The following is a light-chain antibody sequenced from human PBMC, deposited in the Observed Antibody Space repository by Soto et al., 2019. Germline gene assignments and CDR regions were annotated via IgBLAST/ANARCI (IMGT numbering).Light chain of an antibody. Sequence: EIVMPKYPATLSLSPGERSTLSCMASQSVNSNLAWYQQKAGQAPRLLIYGTSTRATGIPARFSGSGSGTDFTLTISSLQFEDFAVYYCQQYTYWPRTFAQGTKVDI. J-gene: IGKJ1*01. V-gene: IGKV3-15*01. CDR1: QSVNSN. CDR3: QQYTYWPRT. CDR2: GTS.